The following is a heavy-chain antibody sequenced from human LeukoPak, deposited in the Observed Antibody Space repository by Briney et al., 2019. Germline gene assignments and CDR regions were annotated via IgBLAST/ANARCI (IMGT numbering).Heavy chain of an antibody. CDR1: GFIFSSYG. CDR3: ANYYDGSGVPGY. V-gene: IGHV3-30*18. D-gene: IGHD3-22*01. CDR2: ISYDESRR. Sequence: PGGSLRPSCSASGFIFSSYGMHWVRQAPGKGLEWVAVISYDESRRYYADSVKGRFTISRDNSKNTLYLQMNSLRAEDTAVYYCANYYDGSGVPGYWGQGTLVTVSS. J-gene: IGHJ4*02.